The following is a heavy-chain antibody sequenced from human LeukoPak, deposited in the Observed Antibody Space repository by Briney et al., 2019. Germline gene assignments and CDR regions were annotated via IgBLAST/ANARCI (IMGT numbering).Heavy chain of an antibody. CDR3: ARDAIRRDDY. CDR1: GFTFGSYR. CDR2: INPDGSEK. D-gene: IGHD3-3*01. Sequence: GGSPRLSCVASGFTFGSYRMTWVRHAPGKGLEWVANINPDGSEKHYLDSVKGRFTVSRDNDKNSLSLQMNILRAEDTALYYCARDAIRRDDYWGQGTLVTVSS. J-gene: IGHJ4*02. V-gene: IGHV3-7*01.